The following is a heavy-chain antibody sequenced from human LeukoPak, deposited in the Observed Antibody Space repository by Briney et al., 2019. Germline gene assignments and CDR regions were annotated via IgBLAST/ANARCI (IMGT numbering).Heavy chain of an antibody. J-gene: IGHJ4*02. CDR1: GFTFSSYA. CDR2: ISYDGSNK. CDR3: ARGVKDDTMIVVPNVN. V-gene: IGHV3-30-3*01. D-gene: IGHD3-22*01. Sequence: PGGSLRLSCAASGFTFSSYAMHWVRQAPGKGLEWVAVISYDGSNKYYADSVKGRFTISRDNSKNTLYLQMSSLRAEDTAVYYCARGVKDDTMIVVPNVNWGQGTLVTVSS.